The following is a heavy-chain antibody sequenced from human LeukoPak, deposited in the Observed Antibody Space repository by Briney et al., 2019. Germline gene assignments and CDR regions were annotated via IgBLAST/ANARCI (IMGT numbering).Heavy chain of an antibody. Sequence: ASVKVSCKASGYTFTGYYMHWVRQAPGQGLEWMGWINPNSGGTNYAQKFQGRVTMTRDTSISTAYMELSRLRSDDTAVYYCARDRVMYNWNDGDAFDIWGQGTMVTVPS. J-gene: IGHJ3*02. CDR1: GYTFTGYY. CDR3: ARDRVMYNWNDGDAFDI. V-gene: IGHV1-2*02. CDR2: INPNSGGT. D-gene: IGHD1-1*01.